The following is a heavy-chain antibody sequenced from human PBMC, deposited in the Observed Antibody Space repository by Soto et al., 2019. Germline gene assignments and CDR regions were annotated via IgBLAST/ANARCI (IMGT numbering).Heavy chain of an antibody. Sequence: GGSLRLSCAASGFTFSDYGMSWVRQAPGKGLEWVSAISGSGSTFYADSVKGRFTISRDNSKNTLYLQMNSLRADDTVVYYCAKDYLRWAQSCGQGTLVTVSS. J-gene: IGHJ5*02. V-gene: IGHV3-23*01. D-gene: IGHD1-26*01. CDR2: ISGSGST. CDR1: GFTFSDYG. CDR3: AKDYLRWAQS.